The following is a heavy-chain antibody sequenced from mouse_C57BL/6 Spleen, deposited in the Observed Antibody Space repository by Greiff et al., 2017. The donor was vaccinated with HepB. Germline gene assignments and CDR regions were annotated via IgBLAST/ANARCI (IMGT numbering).Heavy chain of an antibody. Sequence: QVQLQQPGAELVRPGSSVKLSCKASGYTFTSYWMHWVKQRPIQGLEWIGNIDPSDSETHYNQKFKDKATLTVDKSSSTAYMQLSSLTSEDSAVYYCARWGPYDSYYNYAMDYWGQGTSVTVSS. CDR2: IDPSDSET. V-gene: IGHV1-52*01. J-gene: IGHJ4*01. CDR3: ARWGPYDSYYNYAMDY. CDR1: GYTFTSYW. D-gene: IGHD2-3*01.